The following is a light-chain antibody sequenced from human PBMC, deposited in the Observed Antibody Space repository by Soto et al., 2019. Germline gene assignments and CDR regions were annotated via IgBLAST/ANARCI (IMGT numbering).Light chain of an antibody. CDR2: GAS. CDR3: QQYNNWPPWT. V-gene: IGKV3-15*01. Sequence: MTQSPSTLSASLGDRATITCRASQSVSSNLAWYQQKPGQAPRLLIYGASTRATGIPARFSGSGSGTEFTLTISSLQSEDFAVYYCQQYNNWPPWTFGQGTKVDIK. CDR1: QSVSSN. J-gene: IGKJ1*01.